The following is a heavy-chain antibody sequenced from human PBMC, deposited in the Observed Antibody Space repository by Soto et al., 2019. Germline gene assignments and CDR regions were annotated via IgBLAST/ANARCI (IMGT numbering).Heavy chain of an antibody. D-gene: IGHD6-13*01. CDR3: ARGRRESLSAAASDY. CDR1: GYSFTSYW. CDR2: IYPGDSDT. J-gene: IGHJ4*02. V-gene: IGHV5-51*01. Sequence: GESLKISCKGSGYSFTSYWIGWVLQMPWKGLEWMGIIYPGDSDTRYSPSFQGQVTISADKSISTAYLQWSSLKASDTAMYYCARGRRESLSAAASDYWGQGTLVTVSS.